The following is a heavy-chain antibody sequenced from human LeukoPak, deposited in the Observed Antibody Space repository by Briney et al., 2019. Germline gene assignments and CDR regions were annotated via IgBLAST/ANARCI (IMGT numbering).Heavy chain of an antibody. D-gene: IGHD4-17*01. CDR2: ISYDGSNK. J-gene: IGHJ3*02. CDR1: GFTFSSYA. CDR3: ARTAVITLSDAFDI. Sequence: GGSLRLSCAASGFTFSSYAMHWVRQAPGKGLEWVAVISYDGSNKYYADSVKGRFTISRDNSKNTVYLQMNSLRAEDTALYYCARTAVITLSDAFDIWGQRTMVTVSS. V-gene: IGHV3-30*14.